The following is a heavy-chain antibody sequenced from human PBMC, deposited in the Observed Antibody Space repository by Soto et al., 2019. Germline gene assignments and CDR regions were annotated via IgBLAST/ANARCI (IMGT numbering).Heavy chain of an antibody. CDR3: AIPKVTGRWYYGMDV. V-gene: IGHV5-51*01. Sequence: GESLKISCKGSGYSFTSYWIGWVRQMPGKGLEWMGIIYPGDSDIRYSPSFQGQVTISADKSIGTVYLQWSSLKASDTAMYYCAIPKVTGRWYYGMDVWGQGTTVTVSS. J-gene: IGHJ6*01. CDR2: IYPGDSDI. D-gene: IGHD2-15*01. CDR1: GYSFTSYW.